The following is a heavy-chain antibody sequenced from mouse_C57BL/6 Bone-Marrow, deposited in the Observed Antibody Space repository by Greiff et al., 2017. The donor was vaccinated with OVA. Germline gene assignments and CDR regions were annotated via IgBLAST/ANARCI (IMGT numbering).Heavy chain of an antibody. Sequence: VQLQQPGAELVRPGSSVKLSCKASGYTFTSYWMDWVKQRPGQGLEWIGNIYPSDSETHYNQKFKDKATLTVDKSSSTAYMQLSSLTSEDSAVYYCARHHSSGYVVLFAYWGQGTLVTVSA. CDR1: GYTFTSYW. D-gene: IGHD3-2*02. V-gene: IGHV1-61*01. J-gene: IGHJ3*01. CDR2: IYPSDSET. CDR3: ARHHSSGYVVLFAY.